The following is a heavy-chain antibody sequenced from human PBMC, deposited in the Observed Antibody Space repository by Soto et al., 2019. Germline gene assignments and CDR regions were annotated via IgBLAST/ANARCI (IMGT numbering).Heavy chain of an antibody. CDR2: IYSGGST. CDR1: GFPVSSNS. CDR3: ARGSSPEGAFDI. J-gene: IGHJ3*02. Sequence: EVQLVESGGGLVKPGGSRRLSCAASGFPVSSNSLSWVRQAQGKGLEWVSVIYSGGSTYYADSVKGRFTISRDNSKNTLYLQMNSLRAEDTAVYYCARGSSPEGAFDIWGQGTMVTVSS. V-gene: IGHV3-66*01.